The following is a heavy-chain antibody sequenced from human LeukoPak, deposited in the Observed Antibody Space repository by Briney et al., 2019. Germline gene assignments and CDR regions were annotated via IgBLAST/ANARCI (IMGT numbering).Heavy chain of an antibody. CDR3: ARRRKGSSSRDD. Sequence: PSETLSLTCTVSGGSISSYYWSWIRQPPGKGLEWIGYIYYSGSTNYNPSLKSRVTISVDTSKNQFSLKLSSVTAADTAVYYCARRRKGSSSRDDWGQGTLVTVSS. CDR1: GGSISSYY. V-gene: IGHV4-59*08. D-gene: IGHD6-13*01. CDR2: IYYSGST. J-gene: IGHJ4*02.